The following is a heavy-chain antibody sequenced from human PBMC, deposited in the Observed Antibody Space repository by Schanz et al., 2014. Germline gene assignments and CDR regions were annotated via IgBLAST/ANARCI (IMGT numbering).Heavy chain of an antibody. CDR3: ARSEMDRGVIWGY. Sequence: QVQLVESGGGVVQPGGSLRLSCAASGFTFSNYIMHWVRQAPGKGLDWVATISYDGSNKYYGDSVKGRFTISRDDAKNSLYLQMNSLRVEDTAVYYCARSEMDRGVIWGYWGQGTLVTVSS. D-gene: IGHD3-10*01. CDR2: ISYDGSNK. J-gene: IGHJ4*02. V-gene: IGHV3-30*04. CDR1: GFTFSNYI.